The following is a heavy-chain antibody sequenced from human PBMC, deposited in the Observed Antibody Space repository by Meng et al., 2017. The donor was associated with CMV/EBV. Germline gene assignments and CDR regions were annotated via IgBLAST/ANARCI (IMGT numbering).Heavy chain of an antibody. D-gene: IGHD3-3*01. J-gene: IGHJ4*02. CDR1: GYTFTGYY. CDR3: ARGFSVGVVIKTFDY. V-gene: IGHV1-2*02. CDR2: INPKSGGT. Sequence: ASVKVSCKASGYTFTGYYMHWVRQAPGQGLEWMGWINPKSGGTNYAQKLQGRVTMTRDTAISTAYMERSRLRSDDTAVYYCARGFSVGVVIKTFDYWGQGTLVTVSS.